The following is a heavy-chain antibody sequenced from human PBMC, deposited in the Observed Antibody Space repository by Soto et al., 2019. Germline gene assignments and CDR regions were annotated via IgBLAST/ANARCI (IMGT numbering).Heavy chain of an antibody. Sequence: GGSLRLSCAASGFTFSSYSMNWVRQAPGKGLEWVSSISSSSSYIYYADSVKGRFTISRDNAKNSLYLQMNSLRAEDTAVYYCAKDGVEYSSSSSFDPWGQGTLVTVSS. J-gene: IGHJ5*02. V-gene: IGHV3-21*01. CDR1: GFTFSSYS. CDR2: ISSSSSYI. D-gene: IGHD6-6*01. CDR3: AKDGVEYSSSSSFDP.